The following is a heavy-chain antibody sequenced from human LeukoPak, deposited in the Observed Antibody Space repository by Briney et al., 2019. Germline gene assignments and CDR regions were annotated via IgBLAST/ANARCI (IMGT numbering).Heavy chain of an antibody. CDR1: GFTFSNFW. V-gene: IGHV3-7*01. CDR3: ASRAGKPGNTPWCFDY. D-gene: IGHD1-7*01. J-gene: IGHJ4*02. Sequence: GGSLRLSCAASGFTFSNFWMTWVRQAPGKGPEWVANIKQDGSERNYVDPVKGRFTIARDNTESSLYLQMTSLRGEDTAVYYCASRAGKPGNTPWCFDYWGQGALVTVSS. CDR2: IKQDGSER.